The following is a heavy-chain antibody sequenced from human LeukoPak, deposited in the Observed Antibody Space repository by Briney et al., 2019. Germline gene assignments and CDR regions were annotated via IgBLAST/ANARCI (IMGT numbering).Heavy chain of an antibody. Sequence: GRSLRLSCAASGFTFDHYAMHWVRQAPGKGLEWVSGISWNSGSIGYADSVKGRFTISRDNAKNSLYLRMNSLRAEDTALYYCAKDFGGGGYEDGYYFDYWGQGTLVTVSS. J-gene: IGHJ4*02. CDR2: ISWNSGSI. CDR3: AKDFGGGGYEDGYYFDY. D-gene: IGHD5-12*01. V-gene: IGHV3-9*01. CDR1: GFTFDHYA.